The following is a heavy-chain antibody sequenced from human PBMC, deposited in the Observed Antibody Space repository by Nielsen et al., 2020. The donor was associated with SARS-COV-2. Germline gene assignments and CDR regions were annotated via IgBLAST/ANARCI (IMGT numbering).Heavy chain of an antibody. D-gene: IGHD6-19*01. CDR2: ISGSGGST. CDR1: GFTFSSYA. J-gene: IGHJ4*02. CDR3: AREGAVAGTSGIDY. V-gene: IGHV3-23*01. Sequence: GESLKISCAASGFTFSSYAMSWVRQAPGKGLEWVSAISGSGGSTYYADSVKGRFTISRDNSKNTLYLQMNSLRAEDTAVYYCAREGAVAGTSGIDYWGQGTLVTVSS.